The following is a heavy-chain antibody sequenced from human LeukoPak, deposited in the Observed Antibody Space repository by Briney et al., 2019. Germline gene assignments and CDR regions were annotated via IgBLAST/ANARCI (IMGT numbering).Heavy chain of an antibody. D-gene: IGHD3-10*02. Sequence: LPGGSLRLSCAASGFTFSSYEMNWVRQAPGKGLEWVSYISSSGSTIYYADSVKGRFTISRDNARNSLYLQMNSLRAEDTAVYYCAELGITMIGGVWGKGTTVTISS. CDR1: GFTFSSYE. CDR2: ISSSGSTI. V-gene: IGHV3-48*03. J-gene: IGHJ6*04. CDR3: AELGITMIGGV.